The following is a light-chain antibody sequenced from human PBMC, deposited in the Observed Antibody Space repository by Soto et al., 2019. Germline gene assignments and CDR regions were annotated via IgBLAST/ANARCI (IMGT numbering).Light chain of an antibody. CDR1: QGISSF. CDR2: GAS. CDR3: QHLNSFPIP. V-gene: IGKV1-9*01. Sequence: IQLTQSPSSLSASVGDRVTITCRASQGISSFLAWYQQKPGNAPKLLIYGASPLQSGVPSRFSGSGSVTDFTLTIGSLQPEDFATYYCQHLNSFPIPFGPGTKVDIK. J-gene: IGKJ3*01.